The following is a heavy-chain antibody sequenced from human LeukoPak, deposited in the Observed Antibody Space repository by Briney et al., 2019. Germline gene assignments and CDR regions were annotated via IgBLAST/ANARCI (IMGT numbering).Heavy chain of an antibody. CDR2: IYSGGRI. CDR3: ARAPWAYGNYVHAFDM. D-gene: IGHD4-11*01. J-gene: IGHJ3*02. Sequence: WVRQPPGKGLEWIGSIYSGGRIYYNPSLESRVSISIDTSNNDLSLKLTSVTAADTAGYYCARAPWAYGNYVHAFDMWGQGTMVTVSS. V-gene: IGHV4-39*07.